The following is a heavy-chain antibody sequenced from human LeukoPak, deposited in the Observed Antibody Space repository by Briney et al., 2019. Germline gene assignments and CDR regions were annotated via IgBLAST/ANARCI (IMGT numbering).Heavy chain of an antibody. CDR2: IWYDGSDK. D-gene: IGHD2-15*01. V-gene: IGHV3-33*01. CDR1: GFTLNTYG. J-gene: IGHJ6*02. Sequence: GRSLRLSCAASGFTLNTYGMNWVRQAPGKALEWVAIIWYDGSDKYYAEPVKGRFTFSRDNSKNTLYLQVNSLRDEDTAVYYCARVGCTGGSCLAYNYYAMDVWGQGTTVTVSS. CDR3: ARVGCTGGSCLAYNYYAMDV.